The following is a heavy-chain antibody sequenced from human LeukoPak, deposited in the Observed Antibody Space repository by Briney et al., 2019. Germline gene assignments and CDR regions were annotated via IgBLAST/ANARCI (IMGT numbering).Heavy chain of an antibody. J-gene: IGHJ3*02. Sequence: SETLSLTCTVSGGSISSYYWSWIRQPAGKGLEWIGRIYTSGSTNYNPSLKSRVTISVDTSKNQFSLKLSSVTAADTAVYYCARGSAVADHDAFDIWGQGTMVTVSS. CDR2: IYTSGST. D-gene: IGHD6-19*01. V-gene: IGHV4-4*07. CDR3: ARGSAVADHDAFDI. CDR1: GGSISSYY.